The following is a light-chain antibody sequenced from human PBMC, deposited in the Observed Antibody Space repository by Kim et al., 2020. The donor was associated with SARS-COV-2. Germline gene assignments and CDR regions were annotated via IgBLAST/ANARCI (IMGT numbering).Light chain of an antibody. V-gene: IGKV1-27*01. Sequence: DVQMTQSPSSLSASVGDRVTITCRARQDIKNYLAWYQQKPGTVPQLLIYAAATLQSGVPSRFSGGGSGTDFTLTISSLQPEDVATYYCQKYNSAPFAFGPGTKVDIK. CDR1: QDIKNY. CDR2: AAA. J-gene: IGKJ3*01. CDR3: QKYNSAPFA.